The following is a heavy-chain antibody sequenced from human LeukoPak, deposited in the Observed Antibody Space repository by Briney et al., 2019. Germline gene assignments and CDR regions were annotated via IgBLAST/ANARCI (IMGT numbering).Heavy chain of an antibody. CDR2: IIPILGIA. CDR1: GGTFSSYT. J-gene: IGHJ4*02. CDR3: ASGVYDSSGYSDFDY. Sequence: SVKVSCKASGGTFSSYTISWVRQAPGQGLEWMGRIIPILGIANYAQKFQGRVTITADKSTSTAYMELSSLRSEDTAVYYCASGVYDSSGYSDFDYWGQGTLATVSS. D-gene: IGHD3-22*01. V-gene: IGHV1-69*02.